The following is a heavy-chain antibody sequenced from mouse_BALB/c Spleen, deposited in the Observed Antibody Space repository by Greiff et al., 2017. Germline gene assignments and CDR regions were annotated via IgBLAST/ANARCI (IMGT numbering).Heavy chain of an antibody. Sequence: LVESGAELVKPGASVKLSCTASGFNIKDTYMPWVKQRPEQGLEWIGRIDPANGNTKYDPKFQGKATITADTSSNTAYLQLSSLTSEDTAVYYCARGYYAWFAYWGQGTLVTVSA. V-gene: IGHV14-3*02. CDR1: GFNIKDTY. J-gene: IGHJ3*01. D-gene: IGHD2-1*01. CDR2: IDPANGNT. CDR3: ARGYYAWFAY.